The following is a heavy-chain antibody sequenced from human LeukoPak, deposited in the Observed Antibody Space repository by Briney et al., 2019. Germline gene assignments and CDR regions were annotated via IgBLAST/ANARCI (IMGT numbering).Heavy chain of an antibody. V-gene: IGHV1-2*02. J-gene: IGHJ1*01. D-gene: IGHD2-15*01. Sequence: GASVKVSCKASGYTFTGYYMHWVRQAPGQGLEWMGWINPNSGGTNYAQKFQGRVTMTRDTSIGTAYMELSRLRSDDTAVYYCARGAEIVVVVAATGRNFQHWGQGTLVTVSS. CDR2: INPNSGGT. CDR3: ARGAEIVVVVAATGRNFQH. CDR1: GYTFTGYY.